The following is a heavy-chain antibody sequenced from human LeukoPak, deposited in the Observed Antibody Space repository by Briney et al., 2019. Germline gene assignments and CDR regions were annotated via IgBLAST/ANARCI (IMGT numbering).Heavy chain of an antibody. V-gene: IGHV5-51*01. CDR1: GYIFTTNW. J-gene: IGHJ3*02. CDR3: ARPPFI. Sequence: GESLKISCKGSGYIFTTNWIGWVRQMPGKGLEWMGIIYPGDSDTRYSPSFQGQVTISVYKSISTAYLQWSSLKASDTAMYYCARPPFIWGQGTMVTVSS. CDR2: IYPGDSDT.